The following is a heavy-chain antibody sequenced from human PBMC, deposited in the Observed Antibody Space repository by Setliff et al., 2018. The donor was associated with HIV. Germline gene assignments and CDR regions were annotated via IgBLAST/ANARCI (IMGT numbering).Heavy chain of an antibody. D-gene: IGHD3-10*01. CDR2: IKSKTDGETE. CDR1: GFTFTNAW. Sequence: GGSLRLSCAASGFTFTNAWMSWVRQAPGKGLEWVGRIKSKTDGETEDYAAPVKGRFTFSRDDSRSTLYLQMNSLITEDTALYYCTTAVAQNWYGSGNENYWGQGTLVTVSS. J-gene: IGHJ4*02. V-gene: IGHV3-15*01. CDR3: TTAVAQNWYGSGNENY.